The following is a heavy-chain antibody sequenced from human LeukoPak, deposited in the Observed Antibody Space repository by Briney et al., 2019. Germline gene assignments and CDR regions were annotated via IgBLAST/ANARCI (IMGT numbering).Heavy chain of an antibody. V-gene: IGHV3-30*02. CDR3: AQQVGYCSSGNCYFTY. Sequence: GGSLRLSCAASGFTFNNYGMHWVRQAPGKGLEWVAVIRSDGNNKYYVDSVKGRFTVSRDKSKNTLYLQMNSLRAEDAAVYYCAQQVGYCSSGNCYFTYWGQGTLVTVSS. CDR1: GFTFNNYG. J-gene: IGHJ1*01. CDR2: IRSDGNNK. D-gene: IGHD2-15*01.